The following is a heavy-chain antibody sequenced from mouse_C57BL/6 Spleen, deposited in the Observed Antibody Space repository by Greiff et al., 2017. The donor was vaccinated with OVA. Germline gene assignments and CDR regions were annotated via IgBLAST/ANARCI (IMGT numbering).Heavy chain of an antibody. CDR1: GYTFTSYW. CDR2: IDPSDSYT. CDR3: ARGSSYQAWFAY. V-gene: IGHV1-69*01. D-gene: IGHD1-1*01. Sequence: QVQLQQPGAELVMPGASVKLSCKASGYTFTSYWMHWVKQRPGQGLEWIGEIDPSDSYTNYNQKFKGKSTLIVDKSSSTAYMQLSSRTSEDSAVYYCARGSSYQAWFAYWGQGTLVTVSA. J-gene: IGHJ3*01.